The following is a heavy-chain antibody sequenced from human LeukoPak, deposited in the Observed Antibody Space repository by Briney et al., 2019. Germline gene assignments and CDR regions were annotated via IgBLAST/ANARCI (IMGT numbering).Heavy chain of an antibody. CDR3: ARVYYVDAFDI. CDR2: ISAYNGNT. V-gene: IGHV1-18*01. D-gene: IGHD3-10*01. J-gene: IGHJ3*02. Sequence: WVRQAPXQGXXWMGWISAYNGNTNYAQKLQGRVTMTTDTSTSTAYMELRSLRSDDTAVYYCARVYYVDAFDIWGQGTMVTVSS.